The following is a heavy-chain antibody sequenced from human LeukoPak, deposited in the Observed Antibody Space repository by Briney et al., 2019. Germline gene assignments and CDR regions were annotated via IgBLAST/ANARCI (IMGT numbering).Heavy chain of an antibody. Sequence: GRSLRLSCAASGFTFSSYAMHWVRQAPGKGLEWVALISYDGNNKYYADSVKGRFTISRDNSKNTLYLQMNSLRVEDTAVYYCARDVDYANPRHDYWGQGTPVTVSS. CDR1: GFTFSSYA. D-gene: IGHD4/OR15-4a*01. CDR2: ISYDGNNK. V-gene: IGHV3-30*04. J-gene: IGHJ4*02. CDR3: ARDVDYANPRHDY.